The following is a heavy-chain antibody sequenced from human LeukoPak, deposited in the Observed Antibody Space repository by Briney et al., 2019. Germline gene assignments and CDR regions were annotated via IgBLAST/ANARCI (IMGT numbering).Heavy chain of an antibody. CDR3: ASVLTL. J-gene: IGHJ4*02. CDR2: MYSGGST. CDR1: GFTFSSYA. D-gene: IGHD3-3*02. Sequence: PGGSLRLSCAASGFTFSSYAMSWVRQAPGKGLEWVSVMYSGGSTYYADSVMGRFTISRDISKNTVDLQMNSLRVEDTAVYYCASVLTLGGQGTPVTVSS. V-gene: IGHV3-66*01.